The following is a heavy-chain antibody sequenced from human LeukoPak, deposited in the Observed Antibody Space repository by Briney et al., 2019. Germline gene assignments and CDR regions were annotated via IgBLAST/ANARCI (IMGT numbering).Heavy chain of an antibody. J-gene: IGHJ3*02. Sequence: PGGSLRLSCAASGFTFSSYEMNWVRQAPGKGLEWVSYISSSGSTIYYADSVKGRFTISRDNAKNSLYLQMNSLRAEDTAVYYCARDLSRGIPDAFDIWGQGTMVTVSS. V-gene: IGHV3-48*03. CDR2: ISSSGSTI. CDR1: GFTFSSYE. D-gene: IGHD2-21*01. CDR3: ARDLSRGIPDAFDI.